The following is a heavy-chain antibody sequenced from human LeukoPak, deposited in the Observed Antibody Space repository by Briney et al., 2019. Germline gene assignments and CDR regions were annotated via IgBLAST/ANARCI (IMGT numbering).Heavy chain of an antibody. V-gene: IGHV4-34*01. CDR3: ARMRGGGIGYSNYMDV. J-gene: IGHJ6*03. CDR2: IDHSGGT. D-gene: IGHD2-15*01. Sequence: PSETLSLTCAVFGGSFSDYLWSWLRQPPGKGLEGVGEIDHSGGTNYNPSLKSRVHISVDTSKDQFSLKLTSVTAADAAVYYCARMRGGGIGYSNYMDVWGKGTTVSVSS. CDR1: GGSFSDYL.